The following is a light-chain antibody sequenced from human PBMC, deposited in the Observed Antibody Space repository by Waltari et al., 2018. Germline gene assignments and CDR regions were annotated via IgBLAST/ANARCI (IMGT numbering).Light chain of an antibody. CDR3: CSYAGRGTYV. J-gene: IGLJ1*01. CDR2: EVF. Sequence: QSALTQPASVSGTPGQSITISCSGTTSDVGSYDLVSWYQQHPGEAPRLLICEVFKRPPDTSSRFSGAKSGSTASLTISGLQPEDEADYDCCSYAGRGTYVFGSGTKVTVL. V-gene: IGLV2-23*02. CDR1: TSDVGSYDL.